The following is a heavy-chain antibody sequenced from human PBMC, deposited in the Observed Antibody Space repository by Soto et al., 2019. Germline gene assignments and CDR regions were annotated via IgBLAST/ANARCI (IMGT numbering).Heavy chain of an antibody. J-gene: IGHJ4*02. CDR1: GGSFSGYY. V-gene: IGHV4-34*01. CDR2: INHSGST. Sequence: QVQLQQWGAGLLKPSETLSLTCAVYGGSFSGYYWSWIRQPPGKGLEWIGEINHSGSTNYNPSLKSRVTISEDASKNQFSLKLSSVTAADTAVYYCARGREYDFWSGYSYYFDYWGQGTLVTVSS. D-gene: IGHD3-3*01. CDR3: ARGREYDFWSGYSYYFDY.